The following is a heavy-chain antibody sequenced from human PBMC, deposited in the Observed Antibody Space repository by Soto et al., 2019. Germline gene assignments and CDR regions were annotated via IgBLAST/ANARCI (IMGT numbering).Heavy chain of an antibody. CDR2: IYYSGST. CDR1: GGSISSSSYY. D-gene: IGHD1-1*01. V-gene: IGHV4-39*01. Sequence: QLQLQESGPGLVKPSETLSLTCTVSGGSISSSSYYWGWIRQPPGKGLEWIGSIYYSGSTYYNPSLKSRVTISVDTSKNQFSLKLSFVTAADTAVYYCARYAAKRSGYYFDYWGQGTLVTVSS. CDR3: ARYAAKRSGYYFDY. J-gene: IGHJ4*02.